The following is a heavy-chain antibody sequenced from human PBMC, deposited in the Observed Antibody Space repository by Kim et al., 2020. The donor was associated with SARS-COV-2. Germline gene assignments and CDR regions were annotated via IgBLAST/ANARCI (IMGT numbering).Heavy chain of an antibody. D-gene: IGHD6-13*01. J-gene: IGHJ6*02. CDR3: AREGTAGTWYYYYGMDV. V-gene: IGHV3-7*01. CDR2: IKQDGSEK. Sequence: GGSLRLSCAASGFTFSSYWMSWVRQAPGKGLEWVANIKQDGSEKYYVDSVKGRFTISRDNAKNSLYLQMNSLRAEDTAVYYCAREGTAGTWYYYYGMDVWGQGTTVTVSS. CDR1: GFTFSSYW.